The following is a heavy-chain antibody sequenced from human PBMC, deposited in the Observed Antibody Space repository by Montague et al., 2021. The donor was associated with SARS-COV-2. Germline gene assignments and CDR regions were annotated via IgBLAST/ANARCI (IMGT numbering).Heavy chain of an antibody. D-gene: IGHD2-2*01. V-gene: IGHV4-39*01. CDR1: GGSIITSNYY. CDR2: GDYSGST. CDR3: ARHVGGGPGAMDWFDP. J-gene: IGHJ5*02. Sequence: SETLSLTCTVSGGSIITSNYYWGWLRQPPGKGLEWIGSGDYSGSTSYNPSLTSRVTITVDTSKNQFTLKLTSVTAADTAGYYCARHVGGGPGAMDWFDPWGQGTLVTVSS.